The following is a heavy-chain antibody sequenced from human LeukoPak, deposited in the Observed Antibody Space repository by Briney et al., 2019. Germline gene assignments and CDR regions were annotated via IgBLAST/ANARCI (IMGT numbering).Heavy chain of an antibody. CDR1: GFTFSSYS. J-gene: IGHJ3*02. CDR2: ISGGSGYI. D-gene: IGHD1-14*01. V-gene: IGHV3-21*01. CDR3: ARDPGDNLYDAVDI. Sequence: GGSLRLSCAASGFTFSSYSMNWVRQAPGKGLEWVSSISGGSGYIYYADSLKGRFTIYRDNAKNSLSLQMNSLRAEDTAVYYCARDPGDNLYDAVDIWGQGTMVTVSS.